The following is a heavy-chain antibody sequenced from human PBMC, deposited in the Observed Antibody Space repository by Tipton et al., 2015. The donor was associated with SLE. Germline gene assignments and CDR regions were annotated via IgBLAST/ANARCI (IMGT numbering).Heavy chain of an antibody. Sequence: TLSLTCTVSGGSVSSFYWSWIRQPPGKGLEWIGYVFYSGITKYNPSLMSRVTMSIDTSKNQFSLRLISVTAADTAVYYCARGCSSSTCEPFYFFGMDVWGQGTTVTVSS. D-gene: IGHD2-2*01. V-gene: IGHV4-59*02. CDR2: VFYSGIT. CDR1: GGSVSSFY. CDR3: ARGCSSSTCEPFYFFGMDV. J-gene: IGHJ6*02.